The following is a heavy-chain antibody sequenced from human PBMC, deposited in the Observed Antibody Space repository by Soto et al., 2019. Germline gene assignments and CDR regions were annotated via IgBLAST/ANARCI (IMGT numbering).Heavy chain of an antibody. CDR2: IYYSGST. D-gene: IGHD3-10*01. J-gene: IGHJ4*02. V-gene: IGHV4-59*01. Sequence: QVQLQESGPGLVKPSETLSLTCTVSGGSISSYYWSWIRQPPGKGLEWIGYIYYSGSTNYNPSLKSRVTISVDTSKNQFSLKLSSVTAADTAVYYCARDGSRSPGYYFDYWGQGTQVTVSS. CDR1: GGSISSYY. CDR3: ARDGSRSPGYYFDY.